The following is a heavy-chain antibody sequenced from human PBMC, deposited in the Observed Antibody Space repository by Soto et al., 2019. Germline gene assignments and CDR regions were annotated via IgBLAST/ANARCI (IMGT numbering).Heavy chain of an antibody. J-gene: IGHJ4*02. CDR3: ARDTDSSGWYELGY. CDR1: GYTFTSYG. CDR2: ISAYNGNT. V-gene: IGHV1-18*01. D-gene: IGHD6-19*01. Sequence: VASVKVSCKASGYTFTSYGISWVRQAPGQGLEWMGWISAYNGNTNYAQKLQGRVTMTTDTSTSTAYMELRSLRSDDTAVYYCARDTDSSGWYELGYWGQGTLVTVSS.